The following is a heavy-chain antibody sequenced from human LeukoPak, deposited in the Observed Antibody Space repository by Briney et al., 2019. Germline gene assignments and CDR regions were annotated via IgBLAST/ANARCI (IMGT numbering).Heavy chain of an antibody. CDR1: GFTFSSYA. J-gene: IGHJ4*02. CDR3: ARREGGFYSWGIAY. V-gene: IGHV3-30*04. CDR2: ISYDGSNK. Sequence: GGSLRLSCAASGFTFSSYAMHWVRQAPGKGLDWVAVISYDGSNKYYADSVEGRFTISRDNSKNTLYMQMNSLRAEDTAVYYCARREGGFYSWGIAYWGQGTLVTVSS. D-gene: IGHD1-26*01.